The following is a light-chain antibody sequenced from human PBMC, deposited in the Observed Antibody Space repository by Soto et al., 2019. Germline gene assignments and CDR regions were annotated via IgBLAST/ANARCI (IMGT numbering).Light chain of an antibody. V-gene: IGLV3-21*02. CDR3: QVWDTTSDHLYV. J-gene: IGLJ1*01. CDR2: DDS. Sequence: SYELTQPPAVSVAPGQTATITCGGDYIGSETVHWYQQKPGQAPVLVVYDDSDRPSGIPARFSGSNSGNTATLTISRVEAGDDADYYCQVWDTTSDHLYVFGTGTKLTVL. CDR1: YIGSET.